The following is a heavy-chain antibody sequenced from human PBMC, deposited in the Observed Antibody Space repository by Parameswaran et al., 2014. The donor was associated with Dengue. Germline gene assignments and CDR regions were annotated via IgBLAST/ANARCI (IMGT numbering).Heavy chain of an antibody. D-gene: IGHD1-7*01. Sequence: RWIRQPPGKGLEWIEYIYYSGSTYYNPSLKSRVTISVDTSKNQFSLKLSSVTAADTAVYYCARDSFITGTIHDAFDIWGQGTMVTVSS. V-gene: IGHV4-31*02. CDR3: ARDSFITGTIHDAFDI. CDR2: IYYSGST. J-gene: IGHJ3*02.